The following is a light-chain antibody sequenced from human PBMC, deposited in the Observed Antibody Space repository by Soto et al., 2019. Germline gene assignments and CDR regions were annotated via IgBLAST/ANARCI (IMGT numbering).Light chain of an antibody. CDR3: QSYDSDNWV. CDR2: EDN. CDR1: SCNIASNF. V-gene: IGLV6-57*04. Sequence: NFMLTQPHSVSESPGKTVTISCTRSSCNIASNFVQWFQQRPGSAPATVIYEDNHRPSGVPDRFSGSIDSSSNSASLTISGLQTEDEADYYCQSYDSDNWVFGGGTKVTVL. J-gene: IGLJ3*02.